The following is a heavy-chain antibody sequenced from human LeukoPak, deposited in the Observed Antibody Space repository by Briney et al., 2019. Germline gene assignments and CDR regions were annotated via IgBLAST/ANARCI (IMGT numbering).Heavy chain of an antibody. CDR1: GYTFTSCG. Sequence: ASVKVSCKASGYTFTSCGISWVRQAPGQGLEWMGWISAYNGNTNYAQKLQGRVTMTTDTSTSTAYMELRSLRSDDTAVYYCARGVERFYYDSSGYDYWGQGTQVTVSS. CDR3: ARGVERFYYDSSGYDY. CDR2: ISAYNGNT. J-gene: IGHJ4*02. V-gene: IGHV1-18*01. D-gene: IGHD3-22*01.